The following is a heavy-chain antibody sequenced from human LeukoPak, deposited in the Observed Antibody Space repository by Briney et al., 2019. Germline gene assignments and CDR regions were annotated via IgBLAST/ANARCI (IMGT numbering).Heavy chain of an antibody. Sequence: APVKVSCKASGYTFTSYDFNWVRQATGQRPEWMGWMSPNSGDTGYAQKFQDRVTMTRNTSISTAYMELSSLRSDDTTVYYCARGPPNWGYDYWGPGTLVTVSS. V-gene: IGHV1-8*01. CDR2: MSPNSGDT. CDR3: ARGPPNWGYDY. D-gene: IGHD7-27*01. CDR1: GYTFTSYD. J-gene: IGHJ4*02.